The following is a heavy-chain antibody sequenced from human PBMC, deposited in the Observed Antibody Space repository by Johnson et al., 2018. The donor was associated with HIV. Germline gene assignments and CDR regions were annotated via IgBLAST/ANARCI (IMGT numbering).Heavy chain of an antibody. Sequence: QVQLVESGGGVVQPGRSLRLSCAASGFTFNNYGMHWVRQAPGKGLEWVAIIWYDGTNKFYTDSVKGRFTISRDNSKNTLYLQMNSLRAEDTAVYYCAKPRQPSDAFDIWGQGTMVTVSS. V-gene: IGHV3-33*06. D-gene: IGHD6-13*01. J-gene: IGHJ3*02. CDR2: IWYDGTNK. CDR3: AKPRQPSDAFDI. CDR1: GFTFNNYG.